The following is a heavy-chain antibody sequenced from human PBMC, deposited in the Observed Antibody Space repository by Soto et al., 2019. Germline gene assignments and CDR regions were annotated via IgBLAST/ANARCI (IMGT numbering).Heavy chain of an antibody. CDR3: ARGGPTYYYDSSGSVDY. J-gene: IGHJ4*02. Sequence: QVQLVQSGAEVKKPGASVKVSCKASGYTFTSYDINWVRQATGQGLEWMGWMNPNSGNTGYAQKFQGRFTMTRXXSXSXXYLELSSLRSEDTAVYYCARGGPTYYYDSSGSVDYWGQGTLVTVSS. CDR2: MNPNSGNT. V-gene: IGHV1-8*01. D-gene: IGHD3-22*01. CDR1: GYTFTSYD.